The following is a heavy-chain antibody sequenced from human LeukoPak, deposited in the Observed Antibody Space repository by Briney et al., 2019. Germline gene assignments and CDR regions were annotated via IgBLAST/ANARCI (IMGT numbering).Heavy chain of an antibody. J-gene: IGHJ4*02. CDR2: ISSSSSYI. D-gene: IGHD4-23*01. CDR1: GFTFSSYS. Sequence: GGSLRLSCAASGFTFSSYSMNWVRQAPGKGLEWVSSISSSSSYIYYADSVKGRFTIARDNAKNSLYLQMNSLRAEDTAVYYCARDFGGNDFDYWGQGTLVTVSS. CDR3: ARDFGGNDFDY. V-gene: IGHV3-21*01.